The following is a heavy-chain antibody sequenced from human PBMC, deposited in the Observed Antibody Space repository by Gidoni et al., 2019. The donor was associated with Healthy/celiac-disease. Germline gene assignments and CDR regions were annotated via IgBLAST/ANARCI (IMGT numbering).Heavy chain of an antibody. CDR1: GGSISSSSYY. CDR3: ARQGTVTSGAFSFDY. V-gene: IGHV4-39*01. Sequence: QLQLQESGPGLWKPSETLSLTCTVSGGSISSSSYYWGWIRQPPETGLEWIGSIYYSGSTYYNPSLTSLVTISVDTSKNQFSLKLCSVTAADTAVYYFARQGTVTSGAFSFDYWGQGTLVTVSS. D-gene: IGHD4-17*01. J-gene: IGHJ4*02. CDR2: IYYSGST.